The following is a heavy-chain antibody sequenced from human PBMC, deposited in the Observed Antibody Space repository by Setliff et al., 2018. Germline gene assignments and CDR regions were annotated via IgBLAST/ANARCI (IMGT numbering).Heavy chain of an antibody. J-gene: IGHJ3*02. D-gene: IGHD3-3*01. CDR3: ARGKTFFGAFIRAFDI. CDR2: IYYSGNT. CDR1: GGSIDSHY. Sequence: ETLSLTCRVSGGSIDSHYWSWIRQPPGKGLEWIGSIYYSGNTNYNPSLKSRVTISIDTSKNQFSLKLSSVTAADTAVYHCARGKTFFGAFIRAFDIWGQGRMVTVSS. V-gene: IGHV4-59*11.